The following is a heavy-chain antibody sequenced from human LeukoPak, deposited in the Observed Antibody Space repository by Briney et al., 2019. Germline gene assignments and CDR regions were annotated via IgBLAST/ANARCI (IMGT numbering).Heavy chain of an antibody. CDR1: GFPFSAYA. CDR2: IRGSGDST. D-gene: IGHD6-13*01. J-gene: IGHJ4*02. CDR3: ARNQQLVPHYFDY. V-gene: IGHV3-23*01. Sequence: GGSLRLSCAASGFPFSAYAMSWVRQAPGKGLEWVSGIRGSGDSTYYADSVKGRFTISRDSAKNSLYLQMNSLRAEDTAVYYCARNQQLVPHYFDYWGQGTLVTVSS.